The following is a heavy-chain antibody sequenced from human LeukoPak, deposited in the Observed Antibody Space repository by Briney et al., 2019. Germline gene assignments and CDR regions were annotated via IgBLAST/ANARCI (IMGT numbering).Heavy chain of an antibody. CDR2: IYHSGST. V-gene: IGHV4-4*02. Sequence: SETLSLTCAVSGGSISSSNWWSWVRQPPGKGLEWIGEIYHSGSTNYNPSLKSRVTISVDKSKNQFSLKLSSVTAADTAVYYCARAASSGYYWEGAFDYWGQGTLVTVSS. CDR1: GGSISSSNW. D-gene: IGHD3-22*01. J-gene: IGHJ4*02. CDR3: ARAASSGYYWEGAFDY.